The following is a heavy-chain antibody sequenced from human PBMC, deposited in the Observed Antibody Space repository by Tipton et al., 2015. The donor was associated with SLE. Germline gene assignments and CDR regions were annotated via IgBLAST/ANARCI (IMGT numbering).Heavy chain of an antibody. Sequence: LRLSCTVSGGSISSNGYYWTWIRQHPGEGLEWIGEIYPTGRTDYNPSLKSRLTLSLDTSKNQFSLRVRSVTAADTAVYYCARGGGSYYDYWGQGTLVTVSS. V-gene: IGHV4-31*03. CDR2: IYPTGRT. CDR1: GGSISSNGYY. D-gene: IGHD1-26*01. J-gene: IGHJ4*02. CDR3: ARGGGSYYDY.